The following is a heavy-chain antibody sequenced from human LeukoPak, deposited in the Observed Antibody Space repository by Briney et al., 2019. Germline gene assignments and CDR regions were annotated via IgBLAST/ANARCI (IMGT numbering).Heavy chain of an antibody. Sequence: ASVKVSCKASGYTFTSYGISWVRQAPGQGLEWMGWISAYNGNTNYAQKLQGRVTMTTDTSTSTAYMELRSLRSDDTAVYYCARDRPRQWLVTSRGFDIWGQGTMVTVSS. V-gene: IGHV1-18*01. CDR1: GYTFTSYG. J-gene: IGHJ3*02. D-gene: IGHD6-19*01. CDR2: ISAYNGNT. CDR3: ARDRPRQWLVTSRGFDI.